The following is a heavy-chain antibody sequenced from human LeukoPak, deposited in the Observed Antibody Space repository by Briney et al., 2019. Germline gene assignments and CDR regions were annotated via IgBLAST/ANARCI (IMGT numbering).Heavy chain of an antibody. Sequence: SETLSLTCSVSGGSISATPYHWGWIRQPPGKGLEWIGSIYYRGNTYYNPSLNSRVTISVDTSNNQFSLMLTSVTAADTAVYYCTRLRSGIPADLWGQGALVTVSS. J-gene: IGHJ5*02. CDR1: GGSISATPYH. V-gene: IGHV4-39*01. D-gene: IGHD2-2*02. CDR2: IYYRGNT. CDR3: TRLRSGIPADL.